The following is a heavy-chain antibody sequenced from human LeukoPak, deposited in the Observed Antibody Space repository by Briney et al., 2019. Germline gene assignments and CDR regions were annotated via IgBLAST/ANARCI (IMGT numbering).Heavy chain of an antibody. CDR2: INPNSGGT. Sequence: GASVKVSCKASGYTFTGYYMHWVRQAPGQGLEWMGRINPNSGGTNYAQKFQGRVTMTRDTSISTAYMELSRLRSDDTAAYYCARGSRDIVVVPAAIRVAGFDPWGQGTLVTVSS. V-gene: IGHV1-2*06. CDR3: ARGSRDIVVVPAAIRVAGFDP. D-gene: IGHD2-2*01. J-gene: IGHJ5*02. CDR1: GYTFTGYY.